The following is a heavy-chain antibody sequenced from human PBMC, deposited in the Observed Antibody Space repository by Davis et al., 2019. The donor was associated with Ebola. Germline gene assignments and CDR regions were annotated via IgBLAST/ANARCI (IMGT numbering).Heavy chain of an antibody. CDR1: GYTFTGYY. CDR3: AREAVRGLGAFDY. D-gene: IGHD3-10*01. V-gene: IGHV1-3*01. Sequence: AASVKVSCKASGYTFTGYYMHWVRQAPGQRLEWMGWINAGNGNTKYSQKFQGRVTITRDTSASTAYMELSSLRSEDTAVYYCAREAVRGLGAFDYWGQGTLVTVSS. J-gene: IGHJ4*02. CDR2: INAGNGNT.